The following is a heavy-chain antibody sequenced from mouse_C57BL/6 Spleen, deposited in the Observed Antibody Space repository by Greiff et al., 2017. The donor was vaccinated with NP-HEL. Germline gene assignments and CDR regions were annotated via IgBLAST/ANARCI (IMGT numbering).Heavy chain of an antibody. J-gene: IGHJ4*01. CDR3: ARCVFTPVVKLSMDY. CDR2: IYPGDGDT. D-gene: IGHD1-1*01. Sequence: VQLQQSGPELVKPGASVKISCKASGYAFSSSWMNWVKQRPGKGLEWIGRIYPGDGDTNYNGKFKGKATLTADKSSSTAYMQLSSLTSEDSAVYFCARCVFTPVVKLSMDYWGQGTSVTVSS. CDR1: GYAFSSSW. V-gene: IGHV1-82*01.